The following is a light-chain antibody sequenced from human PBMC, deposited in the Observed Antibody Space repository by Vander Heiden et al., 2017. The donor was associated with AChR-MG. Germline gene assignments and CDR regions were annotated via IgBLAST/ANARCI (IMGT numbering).Light chain of an antibody. CDR2: DVS. CDR3: SSYTTSSTVV. V-gene: IGLV2-14*03. CDR1: SSDVGRYNY. Sequence: QSALTQPASVSGSPGQSITISCTGTSSDVGRYNYVSWYQQHPGKAPKLMIYDVSDRPSGVSNRFSGSKSGNTASLTISGLQAEDEADYYCSSYTTSSTVVFGGGTKLTV. J-gene: IGLJ2*01.